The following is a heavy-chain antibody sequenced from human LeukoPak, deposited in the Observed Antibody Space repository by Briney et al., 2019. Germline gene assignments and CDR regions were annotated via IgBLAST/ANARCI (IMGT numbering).Heavy chain of an antibody. CDR1: GGSFSGYY. D-gene: IGHD5-12*01. V-gene: IGHV4-34*01. CDR3: ARDRPSSGGYSGYDAFDY. J-gene: IGHJ4*02. Sequence: NPSETLSLTCAVYGGSFSGYYWSWIRQPPGKGLEWIGEINHSGSTNYNPSLKSRVTMSADTSKNQFSLRLSSVTAADTAVYYCARDRPSSGGYSGYDAFDYWGQGTLVTVSS. CDR2: INHSGST.